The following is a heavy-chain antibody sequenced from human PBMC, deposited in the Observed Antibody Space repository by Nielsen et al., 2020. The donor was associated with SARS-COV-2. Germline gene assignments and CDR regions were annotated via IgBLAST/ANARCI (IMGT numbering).Heavy chain of an antibody. CDR1: GFSTSGYA. V-gene: IGHV3-33*08. Sequence: GGSLRLSCEASGFSTSGYAMVWVRQTPGKGLEWVALIWYDGSKQFYADSVKGRFTISRDNSKNTLYLQMNSLRAEDTAAYYCARGIIAHSSGFYFDYWGQGTLVTVSS. CDR3: ARGIIAHSSGFYFDY. J-gene: IGHJ4*02. D-gene: IGHD3-22*01. CDR2: IWYDGSKQ.